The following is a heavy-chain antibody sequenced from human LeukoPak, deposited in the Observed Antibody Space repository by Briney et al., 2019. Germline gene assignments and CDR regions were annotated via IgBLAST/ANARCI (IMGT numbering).Heavy chain of an antibody. J-gene: IGHJ4*02. CDR3: ASPIAARRTHSSFQNDY. CDR1: GFTFSSYA. CDR2: ISYDGSNK. V-gene: IGHV3-30*04. Sequence: GGSLRLSCAASGFTFSSYAMHWVRQAPGKGLEWVAVISYDGSNKYYADSVKGRFTISRDNSKNTLYLQMNSLRAEDTAVYYCASPIAARRTHSSFQNDYWGQGTLVTVSS. D-gene: IGHD6-6*01.